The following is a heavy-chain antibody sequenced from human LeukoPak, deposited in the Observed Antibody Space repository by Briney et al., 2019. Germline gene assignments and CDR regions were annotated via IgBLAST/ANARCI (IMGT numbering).Heavy chain of an antibody. Sequence: GGSLRLSCAASGFTFRNHAMNWVRQAPGKGLEWVSHINSGSSTIYYADSVKGRFTISRDNAGNSLYLHMNSLRAEDTAVYYCARVLLERPGIDSFDMWGQGTMVTVSS. CDR1: GFTFRNHA. V-gene: IGHV3-48*01. CDR2: INSGSSTI. D-gene: IGHD1-1*01. CDR3: ARVLLERPGIDSFDM. J-gene: IGHJ3*02.